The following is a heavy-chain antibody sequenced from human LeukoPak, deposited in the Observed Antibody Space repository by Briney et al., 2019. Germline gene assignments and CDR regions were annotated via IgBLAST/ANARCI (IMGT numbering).Heavy chain of an antibody. CDR3: ARDLEGSGSFYRPSYDY. J-gene: IGHJ4*02. CDR2: ISSSSTI. D-gene: IGHD3-10*01. Sequence: PGGSLRLSCAASGFTFSSYSMNWVRQAPGKGLEWVSYISSSSTIYYADSVKGRFTISRDNAKNSLYLQMNSLRAEDTAVYYCARDLEGSGSFYRPSYDYWGQGTLVTVSS. V-gene: IGHV3-48*01. CDR1: GFTFSSYS.